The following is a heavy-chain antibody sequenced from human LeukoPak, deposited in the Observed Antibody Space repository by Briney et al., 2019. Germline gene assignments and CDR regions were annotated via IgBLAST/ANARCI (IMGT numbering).Heavy chain of an antibody. CDR1: GFTFSYYS. CDR2: INSISGEI. CDR3: ARAGAYHFDN. J-gene: IGHJ4*02. Sequence: SGGSLRLSCVASGFTFSYYSMNWVRQAPGKGLEWVSYINSISGEIWYADSVKGRFTISRDDAKNSLYLQMNSLRDEDTAVYYCARAGAYHFDNWGQGTLVTVSS. D-gene: IGHD3-16*01. V-gene: IGHV3-48*02.